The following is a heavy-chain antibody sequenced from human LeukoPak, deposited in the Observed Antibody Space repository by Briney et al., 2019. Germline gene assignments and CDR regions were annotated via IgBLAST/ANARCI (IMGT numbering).Heavy chain of an antibody. CDR2: IYYSGST. D-gene: IGHD5-12*01. CDR3: ARKDPGYSGYSDFDY. V-gene: IGHV4-59*08. J-gene: IGHJ4*02. CDR1: GGSISSCY. Sequence: SETLSLTCTVSGGSISSCYWSWIRQPPGKGLEWIGYIYYSGSTNYNPSLKSRVTISVDTSKNQFSLKLSSVTAADTAIYYCARKDPGYSGYSDFDYWGQGTLVTVSS.